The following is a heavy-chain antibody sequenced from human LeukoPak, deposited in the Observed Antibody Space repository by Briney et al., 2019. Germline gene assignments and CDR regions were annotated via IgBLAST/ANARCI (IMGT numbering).Heavy chain of an antibody. J-gene: IGHJ5*02. CDR1: GFIVNSYA. V-gene: IGHV3-66*02. CDR3: ARDRAEGKTWVEFDP. Sequence: GGSLRLSCAASGFIVNSYAMSWVRQAPGKGLAWVSLIYSDGVTQYADSVKGRFTISRDNSKNTLYLQMNSLRDVDTAVYFCARDRAEGKTWVEFDPWGQGTLVTVSS. CDR2: IYSDGVT.